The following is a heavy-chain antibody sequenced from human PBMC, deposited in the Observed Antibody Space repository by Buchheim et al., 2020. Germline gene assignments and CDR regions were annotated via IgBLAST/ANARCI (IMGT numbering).Heavy chain of an antibody. CDR2: ISYDGSNK. CDR1: GFTFSSYG. Sequence: QVQLVESGGGLVKPGGSLRLSCAASGFTFSSYGMHWVRQAPGKGLEWVAVISYDGSNKYYADSVKGRFTISRDNSKNTLYLQMNSLRAEDTAVYYCAKTTYYDFWSGYPPPYYFDYWGQGTL. V-gene: IGHV3-30*18. J-gene: IGHJ4*02. CDR3: AKTTYYDFWSGYPPPYYFDY. D-gene: IGHD3-3*01.